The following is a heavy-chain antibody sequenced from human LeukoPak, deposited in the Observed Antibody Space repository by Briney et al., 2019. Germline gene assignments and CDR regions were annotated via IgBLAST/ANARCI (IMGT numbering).Heavy chain of an antibody. V-gene: IGHV1-46*01. D-gene: IGHD6-13*01. CDR1: GYTFTSYY. CDR3: ARDSTTAAGGMDV. J-gene: IGHJ6*02. Sequence: ASVKVSCKAPGYTFTSYYMHWVRQAPGQGLEWMGIINPSGGSTSYAQKFQGRVTMTRDTSTSTVYMELSSLRSEDTAVYYCARDSTTAAGGMDVWGQGTTVTVSS. CDR2: INPSGGST.